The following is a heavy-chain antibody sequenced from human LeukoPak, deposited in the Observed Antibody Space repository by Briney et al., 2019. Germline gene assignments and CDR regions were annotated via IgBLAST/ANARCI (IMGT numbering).Heavy chain of an antibody. CDR3: AREDSEAFDI. D-gene: IGHD2-15*01. CDR1: GFTFSSYS. V-gene: IGHV3-21*01. J-gene: IGHJ3*02. CDR2: ISSSSSYI. Sequence: GGSLRLSCAASGFTFSSYSMNWVRQAPGKGLEWVSSISSSSSYIYYADSVKGQFTISRDNAKNSLYLQMNSLRAEDTAVYYCAREDSEAFDIWGQGTMVTVSS.